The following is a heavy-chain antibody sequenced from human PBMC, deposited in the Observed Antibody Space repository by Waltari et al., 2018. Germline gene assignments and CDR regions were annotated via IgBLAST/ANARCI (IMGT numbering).Heavy chain of an antibody. CDR1: GSPLPTNGTA. J-gene: IGHJ4*02. CDR3: AHGLWSGTFSLDY. CDR2: IFWDKDI. V-gene: IGHV2-5*02. Sequence: QLTLKASGPTLVKPPQTPPLTCTFPGSPLPTNGTAEGWTREPPGKALGWLALIFWDKDIRYSPSLRSRLTITKDTSRNQVVLTVSNMDPVDTGTYYCAHGLWSGTFSLDYWGQGTLVTVSS. D-gene: IGHD3-3*01.